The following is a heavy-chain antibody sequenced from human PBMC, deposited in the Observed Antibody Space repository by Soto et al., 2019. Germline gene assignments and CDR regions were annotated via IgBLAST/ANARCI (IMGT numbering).Heavy chain of an antibody. CDR2: IRYDGNTK. J-gene: IGHJ3*02. CDR3: ARAGRSYMARGPFPSDTFDM. V-gene: IGHV3-33*01. CDR1: GFTFNNYG. Sequence: QVQLVESGGGVVQPGRSLRLSCAASGFTFNNYGMYWVRQAPGKGLGCVAAIRYDGNTKYYVDSARGRFTISRDNSRNTVYLQMNSLRAEDTALYYCARAGRSYMARGPFPSDTFDMWGQGTMVTVSS. D-gene: IGHD3-10*01.